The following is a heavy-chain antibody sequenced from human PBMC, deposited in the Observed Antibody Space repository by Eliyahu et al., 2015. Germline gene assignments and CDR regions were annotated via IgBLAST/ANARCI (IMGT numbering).Heavy chain of an antibody. CDR1: GFPFXXYA. CDR2: LSGNGGST. CDR3: AKDRISIFGVVPSGWYFDL. D-gene: IGHD3-3*01. V-gene: IGHV3-23*01. J-gene: IGHJ2*01. Sequence: EVQLLESGGGLVHPGGSLRLSCXASGFPFXXYAXPWGRQAPGKGLEWVSTLSGNGGSTYYADSVKGRFTISRDNSKNTLYLQVNSLRAEDTAVYYCAKDRISIFGVVPSGWYFDLWGRGTLVTVSS.